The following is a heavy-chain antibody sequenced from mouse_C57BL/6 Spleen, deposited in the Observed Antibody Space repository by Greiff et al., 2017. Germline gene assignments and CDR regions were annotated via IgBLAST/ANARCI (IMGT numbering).Heavy chain of an antibody. J-gene: IGHJ4*01. CDR1: GYAFSSYW. Sequence: VQLQQSGAELVKPGASVKISCKASGYAFSSYWMNWVKQRPGKGLEWIGQIYPGDGDTNYNGKFKGKATLTADKSSSTAYMQLSSLSSEDSAVYFCARWDGYAAMDYWGQGTSVTVSS. D-gene: IGHD2-2*01. CDR2: IYPGDGDT. CDR3: ARWDGYAAMDY. V-gene: IGHV1-80*01.